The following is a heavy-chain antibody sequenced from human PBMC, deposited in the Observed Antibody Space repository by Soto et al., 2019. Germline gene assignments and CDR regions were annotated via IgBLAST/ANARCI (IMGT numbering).Heavy chain of an antibody. CDR2: IYYSGST. D-gene: IGHD6-13*01. CDR3: ARDDSSSWYPKDYYYGMDV. Sequence: SETLSLTCTVSGGSISSGGYYWSWIRQHPGKGLEWIGYIYYSGSTYYNPSLKSRVTISVDTSKNQFSLKLSSVTAADTAVYYCARDDSSSWYPKDYYYGMDVWGQGTTVTVS. V-gene: IGHV4-31*03. J-gene: IGHJ6*02. CDR1: GGSISSGGYY.